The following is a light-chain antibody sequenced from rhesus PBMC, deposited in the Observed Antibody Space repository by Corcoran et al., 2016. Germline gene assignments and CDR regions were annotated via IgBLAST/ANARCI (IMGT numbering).Light chain of an antibody. CDR3: QQYSSRPFT. CDR2: KAS. J-gene: IGKJ3*01. Sequence: DIQMTQSPSSLSASVGDTVTITCRASQSISSWLAWYQQKTGKAPKLLIYKASSFQSAVPSRFSGRGSGTDFTLTISSLQSEDFATYDCQQYSSRPFTFGPGTKLDIK. CDR1: QSISSW. V-gene: IGKV1-22*01.